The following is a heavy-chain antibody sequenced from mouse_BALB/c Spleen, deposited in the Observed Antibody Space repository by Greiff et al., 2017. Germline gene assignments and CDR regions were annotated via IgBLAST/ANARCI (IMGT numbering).Heavy chain of an antibody. CDR2: ICSGGST. D-gene: IGHD2-3*01. Sequence: QVQLQQSGPGLVQPSQCLSISCTASGFSLTSYGVHWVRQSPGKGLEWLGVICSGGSTDYNAAFISRLSISKDNSKSQVFFKMNSLQANDTAIYYCARKDDGYYGYFDVWGAGTTVTVSS. J-gene: IGHJ1*01. CDR1: GFSLTSYG. V-gene: IGHV2-2*02. CDR3: ARKDDGYYGYFDV.